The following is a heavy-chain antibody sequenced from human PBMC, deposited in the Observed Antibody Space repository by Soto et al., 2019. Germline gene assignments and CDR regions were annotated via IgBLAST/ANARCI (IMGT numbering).Heavy chain of an antibody. J-gene: IGHJ4*02. V-gene: IGHV2-5*02. CDR1: GFSLSTNTEG. Sequence: QITLKESGPTLVKPTQTLRLTCTFSGFSLSTNTEGVGWIRQPPGKALEWLVLIYWDDDKRYSPSLKSRLTITKDTSENQVVLTMTNMDPVDTATYYCAHRRPGYFDYWGQGTLVTVSS. D-gene: IGHD3-10*01. CDR2: IYWDDDK. CDR3: AHRRPGYFDY.